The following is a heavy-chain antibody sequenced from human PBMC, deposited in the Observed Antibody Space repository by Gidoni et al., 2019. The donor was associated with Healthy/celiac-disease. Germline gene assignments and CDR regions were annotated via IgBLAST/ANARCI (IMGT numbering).Heavy chain of an antibody. CDR1: GGSFSGSY. V-gene: IGHV4-34*01. Sequence: QVQLQHWGAGLLKPSETLSLTCSVYGGSFSGSYWSWIRPPPGKGLEWIGEINHSGSTNYNPSLKSRVTISVDTSKNQFSLKLSSVTAADTAVYYCARASAYYYYGMDVWGQGTTVTVSS. CDR3: ARASAYYYYGMDV. J-gene: IGHJ6*02. CDR2: INHSGST.